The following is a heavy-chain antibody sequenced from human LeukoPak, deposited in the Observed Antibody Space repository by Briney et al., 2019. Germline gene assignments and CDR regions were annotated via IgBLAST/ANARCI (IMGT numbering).Heavy chain of an antibody. Sequence: GGSLRLSCSASGFTFSSYAMHWVRQAPGKGLEYVSAISSNGGSTYYADSVKGRFTISRDNSKNTLYLQMSSLRAEDTAVYYCVKSAGFWSGYYDYWGQGTLVTVSP. CDR1: GFTFSSYA. V-gene: IGHV3-64D*06. CDR3: VKSAGFWSGYYDY. CDR2: ISSNGGST. J-gene: IGHJ4*02. D-gene: IGHD3-3*01.